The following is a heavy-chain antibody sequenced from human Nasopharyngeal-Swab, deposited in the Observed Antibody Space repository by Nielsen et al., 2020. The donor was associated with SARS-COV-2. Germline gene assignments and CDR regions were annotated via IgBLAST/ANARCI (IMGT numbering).Heavy chain of an antibody. Sequence: EYLKIYCAASGFTFSSYWMHWVRQAPGKGLVWVSRTNSDGSSTSYADSVKGRIDISRDNAKNTLYLQMNSLRAEDTAIDYDSRATQWELRFDYWGQGTLVTVSS. CDR3: SRATQWELRFDY. CDR1: GFTFSSYW. D-gene: IGHD1-26*01. CDR2: TNSDGSST. J-gene: IGHJ4*02. V-gene: IGHV3-74*01.